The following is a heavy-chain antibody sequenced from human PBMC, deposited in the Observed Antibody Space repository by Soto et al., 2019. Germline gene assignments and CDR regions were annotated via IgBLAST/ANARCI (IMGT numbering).Heavy chain of an antibody. J-gene: IGHJ5*02. CDR2: ISAYNGNT. CDR3: ARIIDCSGGSCYLNWFDP. V-gene: IGHV1-18*01. Sequence: PSVKVSCKASGYTFTSYGISWVRQAPGQGLEWMGWISAYNGNTNYAQKLQGRVTMTTDTSTSTAYMELRSLRSDDTAVYYCARIIDCSGGSCYLNWFDPWGQGTLVTVSS. CDR1: GYTFTSYG. D-gene: IGHD2-15*01.